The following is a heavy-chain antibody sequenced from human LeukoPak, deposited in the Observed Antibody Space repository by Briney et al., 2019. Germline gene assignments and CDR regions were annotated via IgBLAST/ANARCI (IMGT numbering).Heavy chain of an antibody. CDR2: INPNSGGT. D-gene: IGHD3-16*01. CDR3: ARVLGSTTLGDFDY. V-gene: IGHV1-2*02. J-gene: IGHJ4*02. Sequence: ASVKVSCKDSGYTFTGYYMHWVRQAPGQGLEWMGWINPNSGGTNYAQKFQGRVTMTRDTSISTAYMELSRLRSDDTAVYYCARVLGSTTLGDFDYWGQGTLVTVSS. CDR1: GYTFTGYY.